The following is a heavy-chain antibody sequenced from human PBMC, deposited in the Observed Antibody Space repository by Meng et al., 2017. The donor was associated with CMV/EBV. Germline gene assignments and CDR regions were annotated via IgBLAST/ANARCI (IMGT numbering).Heavy chain of an antibody. CDR1: GFIFSNYG. J-gene: IGHJ4*02. CDR3: AKKGPLLGAYFESLDH. CDR2: ISYDGSDK. V-gene: IGHV3-30*18. Sequence: GFIFSNYGMHWVRQAPGKGLEWVAVISYDGSDKYYADSVKGRFTISRDNSKNTLYLQMNSLRAEDTAVYYCAKKGPLLGAYFESLDHWGQGALVTVSS. D-gene: IGHD3-16*01.